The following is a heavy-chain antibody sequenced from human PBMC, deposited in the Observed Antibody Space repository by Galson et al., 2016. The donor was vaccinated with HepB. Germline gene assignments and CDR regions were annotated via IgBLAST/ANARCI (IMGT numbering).Heavy chain of an antibody. CDR2: IFAGGDRT. D-gene: IGHD2-2*01. V-gene: IGHV3-23*01. CDR1: GFAFSNYA. CDR3: AKDGCTSTSCYSY. Sequence: SLRLSCAASGFAFSNYAMSWVRQAPGKGLELVSLIFAGGDRTFYADSVRGQFTISRDNSKNTLYLQMSSLRADDSAVYYCAKDGCTSTSCYSYWGQGTLVTVSS. J-gene: IGHJ4*02.